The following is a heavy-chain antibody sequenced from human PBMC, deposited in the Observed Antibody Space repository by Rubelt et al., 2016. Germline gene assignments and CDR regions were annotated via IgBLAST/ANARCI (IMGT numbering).Heavy chain of an antibody. CDR2: ISGYNDNT. D-gene: IGHD6-13*01. CDR3: ARAGKYSSAWYGFWFDS. CDR1: GYSFTSYA. J-gene: IGHJ5*01. Sequence: QVQLVQSGAEVKKPGASVKVSCRASGYSFTSYAMHWVRQAPGQRLEWMGWISGYNDNTNYAQNLQGRVTMTTDTSTSTAYMEVRSLRSDDTAVYYCARAGKYSSAWYGFWFDSWGQGTLVTVSS. V-gene: IGHV1-3*01.